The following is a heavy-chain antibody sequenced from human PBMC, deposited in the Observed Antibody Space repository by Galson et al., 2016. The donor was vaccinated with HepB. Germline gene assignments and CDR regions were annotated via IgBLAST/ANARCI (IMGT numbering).Heavy chain of an antibody. V-gene: IGHV4-39*01. D-gene: IGHD5-18*01. CDR3: ARQYSYGKYDAFDI. CDR2: FSFSGST. J-gene: IGHJ3*02. Sequence: LSLTCTVSGDSITSSTYYWGWIRQPPGKGLEWIGCFSFSGSTYYNPSLKSRVSISVDTSENQFSLKLGSVTAADTAVFYCARQYSYGKYDAFDIWGQGTMVTVSS. CDR1: GDSITSSTYY.